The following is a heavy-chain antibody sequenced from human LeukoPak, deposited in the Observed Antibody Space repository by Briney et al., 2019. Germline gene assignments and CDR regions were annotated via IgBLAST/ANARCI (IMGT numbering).Heavy chain of an antibody. CDR3: ARDTMIVVDYPSLVDY. CDR1: GYTFTSYA. CDR2: INTNTGNP. V-gene: IGHV7-4-1*02. Sequence: ASVKVSCKASGYTFTSYAMNWVRQAPGQGLEWMGWINTNTGNPTYAQGFTGRFVFSLDTSVSTAYLQISSLKAEDTAVYYCARDTMIVVDYPSLVDYWGQGTLVTVSS. D-gene: IGHD3-22*01. J-gene: IGHJ4*02.